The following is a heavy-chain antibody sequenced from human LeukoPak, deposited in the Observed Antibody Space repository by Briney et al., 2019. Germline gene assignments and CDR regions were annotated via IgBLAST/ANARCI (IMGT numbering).Heavy chain of an antibody. J-gene: IGHJ1*01. V-gene: IGHV1-2*02. CDR1: GYTFTGYH. Sequence: GASVKVSCKASGYTFTGYHIHWVRQAPGQGLEWVGWINPKTGDTEYAQKFQGRVTMTRDTSISTAYMDLNILRSDDTAVYYCARGVIENARELLADFFQYWGQGTLFIVSS. D-gene: IGHD3-10*01. CDR2: INPKTGDT. CDR3: ARGVIENARELLADFFQY.